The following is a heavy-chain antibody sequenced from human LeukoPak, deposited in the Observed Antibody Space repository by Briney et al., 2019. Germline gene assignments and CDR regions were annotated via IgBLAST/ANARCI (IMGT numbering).Heavy chain of an antibody. V-gene: IGHV4-34*01. D-gene: IGHD3-10*01. J-gene: IGHJ1*01. Sequence: SAAPAPAMAGQGRAFSCDYWGWVRPPPREGAGWSWGINHSGSTNYNPSLKSRVTISVDTSKNQFSLKLSSVTAADTAVYYCARGRITMVRGVTAFQHWGQGTLVTVSS. CDR3: ARGRITMVRGVTAFQH. CDR1: GRAFSCDY. CDR2: INHSGST.